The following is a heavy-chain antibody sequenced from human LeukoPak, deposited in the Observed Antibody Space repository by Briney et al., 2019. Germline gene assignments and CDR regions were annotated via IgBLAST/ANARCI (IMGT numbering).Heavy chain of an antibody. J-gene: IGHJ4*02. CDR2: IYYSGST. V-gene: IGHV4-31*03. D-gene: IGHD2-21*01. CDR3: ARHIPFDC. Sequence: SETLSLTCTVPGGSISSGGYYWSWIRQHPGKGPEWIGYIYYSGSTYYNPSLKSRVTISVDTSKNQSSLKLSSVTAADTAVYYCARHIPFDCWGQGTLVTVSS. CDR1: GGSISSGGYY.